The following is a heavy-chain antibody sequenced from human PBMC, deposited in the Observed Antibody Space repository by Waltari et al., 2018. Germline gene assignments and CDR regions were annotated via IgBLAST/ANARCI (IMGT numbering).Heavy chain of an antibody. V-gene: IGHV1-8*01. D-gene: IGHD3-3*01. CDR2: MNPNSGNT. Sequence: QVQLVQSGAEVKKPGASVKVSCKASGYTFTSYEINRVRQSTGQGLGWLGWMNPNSGNTGYAQKFQGRVTMTRNTSISTAYMELSSLRSEDTAVYYCARGAGGYDFWSGYSQADYWGQGTLVTVSS. J-gene: IGHJ4*02. CDR1: GYTFTSYE. CDR3: ARGAGGYDFWSGYSQADY.